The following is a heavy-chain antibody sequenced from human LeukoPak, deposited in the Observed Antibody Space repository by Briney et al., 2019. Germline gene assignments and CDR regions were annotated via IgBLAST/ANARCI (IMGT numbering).Heavy chain of an antibody. CDR2: IYKSGST. CDR3: PRSFLDYMDV. J-gene: IGHJ6*03. D-gene: IGHD2/OR15-2a*01. Sequence: PSETLSLTCTVSGESINPYYWNWIRQSAGKGLEWIGHIYKSGSTNYNPSLKSRVTMSLDTSKNQFSLKLRSVTAADTAVYFCPRSFLDYMDVWGKGTTVTVSS. CDR1: GESINPYY. V-gene: IGHV4-4*07.